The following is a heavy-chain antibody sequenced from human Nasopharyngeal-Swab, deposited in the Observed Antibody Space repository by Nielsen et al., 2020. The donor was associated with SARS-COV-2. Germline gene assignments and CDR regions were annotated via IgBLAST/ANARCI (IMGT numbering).Heavy chain of an antibody. V-gene: IGHV5-51*01. J-gene: IGHJ3*02. Sequence: GGSLRLSCKGSGYSFTSYWIGWVRQMPGKGLEWMGIIYPGDSDTRYSPSFQGQVTVSADKSISTAYLQWSSLKASDTAMYYCARPLAGHFDIWGQGTMVTVSS. CDR3: ARPLAGHFDI. CDR1: GYSFTSYW. CDR2: IYPGDSDT.